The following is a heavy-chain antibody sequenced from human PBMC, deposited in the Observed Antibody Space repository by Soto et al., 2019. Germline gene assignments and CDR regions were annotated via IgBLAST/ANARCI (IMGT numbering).Heavy chain of an antibody. D-gene: IGHD3-22*01. CDR1: GGSVSSGSYY. CDR2: IYYSGST. V-gene: IGHV4-30-4*08. CDR3: ARDYYDSSGNQHFDY. J-gene: IGHJ4*02. Sequence: SETLSLTCTVSGGSVSSGSYYWSWIRQPPGKGLEWIGYIYYSGSTYYNPSLKSRVTISVDTSKNQFSLKLSSVTAADTAVYYCARDYYDSSGNQHFDYWGQGTLVTVSS.